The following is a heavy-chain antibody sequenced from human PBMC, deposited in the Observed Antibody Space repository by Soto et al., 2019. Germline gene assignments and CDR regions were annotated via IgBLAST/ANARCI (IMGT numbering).Heavy chain of an antibody. V-gene: IGHV4-30-4*08. CDR3: ARERDGYSDY. CDR2: IYYSGST. Sequence: QVQLQESGPALAKPSHTLSLTRTASGGSITTRDHYWTPLPQPPGKGLEWIGYIYYSGSTYYNPSLKSRVTISVDTSKNHVSLKLSSVTAADTAVYYCARERDGYSDYWGQGTLVTVSS. J-gene: IGHJ4*02. CDR1: GGSITTRDHY.